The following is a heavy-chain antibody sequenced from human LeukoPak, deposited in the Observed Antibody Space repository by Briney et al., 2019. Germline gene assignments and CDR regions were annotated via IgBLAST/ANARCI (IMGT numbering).Heavy chain of an antibody. Sequence: ASVKVSCKASGYTFTSYDINWVRQATGQGLEWMGWMNPNSGNTGYAQKFQGRVTMTRITSMSTAYLELSSLGSDDTAVYFCARENPYYDSSGYYHYYYYGMDVWGQGTTVTVSS. CDR1: GYTFTSYD. CDR3: ARENPYYDSSGYYHYYYYGMDV. J-gene: IGHJ6*02. V-gene: IGHV1-8*01. D-gene: IGHD3-22*01. CDR2: MNPNSGNT.